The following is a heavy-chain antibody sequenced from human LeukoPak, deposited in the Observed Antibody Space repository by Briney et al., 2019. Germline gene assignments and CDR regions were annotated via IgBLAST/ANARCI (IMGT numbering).Heavy chain of an antibody. CDR2: MNPNSGFT. D-gene: IGHD3-22*01. CDR3: AKYYYDSSGDDFDY. V-gene: IGHV1-8*01. CDR1: GYTFASLD. Sequence: ASVKVSCKASGYTFASLDINWVRQASGQGLEWMGWMNPNSGFTGYAQRFQGRVTMTRNTSISTAYMELSSLTSEDTAVYYCAKYYYDSSGDDFDYWGQGTLVTVSS. J-gene: IGHJ4*02.